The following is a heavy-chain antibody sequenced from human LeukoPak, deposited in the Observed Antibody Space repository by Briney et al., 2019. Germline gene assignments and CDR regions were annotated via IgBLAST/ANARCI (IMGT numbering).Heavy chain of an antibody. J-gene: IGHJ4*02. CDR2: IYYSGST. CDR1: GGSISSYY. Sequence: SETLSLTCTVSGGSISSYYWSWIRQPPGKGLEWIGYIYYSGSTNYNPSLKSRVTISVDTSKNQFSLKLSSVTATDTAVYYCARHRGSSSNFDYWGQGTLVTVSS. CDR3: ARHRGSSSNFDY. V-gene: IGHV4-59*08. D-gene: IGHD6-6*01.